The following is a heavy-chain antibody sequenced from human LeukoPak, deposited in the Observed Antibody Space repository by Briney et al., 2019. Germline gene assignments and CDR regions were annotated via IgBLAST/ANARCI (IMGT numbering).Heavy chain of an antibody. J-gene: IGHJ5*02. Sequence: GASVKVSCKASGGTFSSYAISWVRQAPGQGLEWMGWISAYNGNTNYAQKLQGRVTMTTDTSTSTAYMELRSLRSDDTAVYYCARDIVGATTSWFDPWGQGTLVTVSS. D-gene: IGHD1-26*01. CDR2: ISAYNGNT. CDR1: GGTFSSYA. V-gene: IGHV1-18*01. CDR3: ARDIVGATTSWFDP.